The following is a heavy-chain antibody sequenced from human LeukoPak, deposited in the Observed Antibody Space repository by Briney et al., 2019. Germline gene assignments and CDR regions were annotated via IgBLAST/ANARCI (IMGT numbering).Heavy chain of an antibody. J-gene: IGHJ4*02. CDR2: IYRDGSS. V-gene: IGHV3-66*01. CDR3: ARSFYDILIGHYQYFDY. D-gene: IGHD3-9*01. Sequence: GGSLRLSRVASGLSVSSNYMSWVRQAPGKGLEWVSVIYRDGSSYYAESVKGRFTISRDNSKNTLYIQMNSLRAEDTAVYYCARSFYDILIGHYQYFDYWGQGTLVTVSS. CDR1: GLSVSSNY.